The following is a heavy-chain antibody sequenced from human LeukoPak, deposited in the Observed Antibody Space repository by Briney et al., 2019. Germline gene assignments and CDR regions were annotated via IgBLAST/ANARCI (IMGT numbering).Heavy chain of an antibody. CDR3: ARLGGPVVAASSPLKY. Sequence: GGSLRLSCAASGFTFSSYAMSWVRQAPGKGLEWVSAISGSGGSTYYADSVKGRFTISRDNSKNTLYLQMNSLRAEDTAVYYCARLGGPVVAASSPLKYWGQGTLVTVSS. V-gene: IGHV3-23*01. CDR2: ISGSGGST. CDR1: GFTFSSYA. J-gene: IGHJ4*02. D-gene: IGHD2-15*01.